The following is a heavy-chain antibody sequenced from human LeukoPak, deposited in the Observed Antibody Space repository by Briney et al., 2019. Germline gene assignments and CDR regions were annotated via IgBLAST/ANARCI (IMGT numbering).Heavy chain of an antibody. CDR1: GFTFSSYN. D-gene: IGHD3-3*01. CDR2: IVSSSSYI. J-gene: IGHJ4*02. CDR3: AVDFWSGHDY. Sequence: SGRSLRLSCAASGFTFSSYNMHWVRQAPGKGLEWVSFIVSSSSYIQYADSVRGRVTISRDNAKNSLYLQMNSLRAEDTALYYCAVDFWSGHDYWGQGTLVTVSS. V-gene: IGHV3-21*05.